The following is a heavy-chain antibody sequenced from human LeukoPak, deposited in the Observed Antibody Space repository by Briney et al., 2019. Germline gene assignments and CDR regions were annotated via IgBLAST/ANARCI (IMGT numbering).Heavy chain of an antibody. Sequence: GGSLRLSCAASGFTFSSYAMSWVRQAPGKGLEWVSAISGSGGSTYYADSVKGRFTISRDNSKNTLYLQMNSLRAEDTAVYYCAKGLSTVFGVVTPQELFDYWGQGTLVTVSS. V-gene: IGHV3-23*01. CDR3: AKGLSTVFGVVTPQELFDY. J-gene: IGHJ4*02. D-gene: IGHD3-3*01. CDR1: GFTFSSYA. CDR2: ISGSGGST.